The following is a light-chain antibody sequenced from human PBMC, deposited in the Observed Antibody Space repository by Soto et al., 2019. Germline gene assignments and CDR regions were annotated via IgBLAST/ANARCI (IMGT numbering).Light chain of an antibody. V-gene: IGLV2-14*01. Sequence: SVLTQPASVTGSAAQSTTISCTGTSSDVGGYNYVSWYQQHPGKAPKLMIYEVSNRPSGVSNRFSGSKSGNTASLTISGLQAEDEADYYCSSYTSSSTPYVFGTGTKVTVL. CDR2: EVS. J-gene: IGLJ1*01. CDR3: SSYTSSSTPYV. CDR1: SSDVGGYNY.